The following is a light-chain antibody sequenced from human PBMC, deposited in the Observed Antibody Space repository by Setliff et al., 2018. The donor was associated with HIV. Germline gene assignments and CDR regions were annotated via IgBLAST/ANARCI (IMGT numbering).Light chain of an antibody. J-gene: IGLJ1*01. V-gene: IGLV2-14*01. CDR3: ISYTTGATPYV. Sequence: QSALTQPASVSGPPGQSITISCTGTTNDVGFYNRVSWYQQPPGNAPKLIIYEVTNRPSGVSDRFSGSKSGNSASLTISGLQAEDEADYYCISYTTGATPYVFGTGTKVTVL. CDR1: TNDVGFYNR. CDR2: EVT.